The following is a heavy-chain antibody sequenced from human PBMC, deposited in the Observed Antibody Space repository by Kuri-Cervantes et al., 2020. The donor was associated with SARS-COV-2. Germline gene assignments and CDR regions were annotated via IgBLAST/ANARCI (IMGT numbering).Heavy chain of an antibody. CDR3: ARRHFEGSITGTTRGTFDY. CDR1: GGSISSSSYY. Sequence: SETLSLTCTVSGGSISSSSYYWGWIRQPPGKGLEWIGSIYYSGSTYYNPSLKSRVTISVDTSKNQFSLKLSSVTAADTAVYYCARRHFEGSITGTTRGTFDYWGQGTLVTGSS. CDR2: IYYSGST. V-gene: IGHV4-39*07. J-gene: IGHJ4*02. D-gene: IGHD1-7*01.